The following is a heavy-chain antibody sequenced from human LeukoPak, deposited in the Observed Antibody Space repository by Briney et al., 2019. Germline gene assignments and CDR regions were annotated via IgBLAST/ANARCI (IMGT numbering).Heavy chain of an antibody. V-gene: IGHV4-39*01. CDR2: IYYTGSS. CDR3: ARSIGVIYTVGGFDP. J-gene: IGHJ5*02. Sequence: SETLSLTCTVSSGSIISDTYYWGWIRQPPGKGLEWIGSIYYTGSSYYNMSLKSRVTMSVDTSKNQFSLKVTSVTAADTAVYYRARSIGVIYTVGGFDPWGQGTLVTVSS. CDR1: SGSIISDTYY. D-gene: IGHD3-3*01.